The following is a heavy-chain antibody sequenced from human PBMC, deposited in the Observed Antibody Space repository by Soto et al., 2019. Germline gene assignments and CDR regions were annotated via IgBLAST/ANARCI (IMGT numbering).Heavy chain of an antibody. CDR3: AVDTRLDYGMDV. CDR2: INPSGGST. Sequence: ASVKVSCKTSGYIFTDHYIHWVRQAPGQGLEWMGIINPSGGSTSYAQKFQGRVTMTRDTSTSTVYMELSSLRSEDTAVYYCAVDTRLDYGMDVWGQGTTVTVSS. J-gene: IGHJ6*02. D-gene: IGHD5-18*01. CDR1: GYIFTDHY. V-gene: IGHV1-46*01.